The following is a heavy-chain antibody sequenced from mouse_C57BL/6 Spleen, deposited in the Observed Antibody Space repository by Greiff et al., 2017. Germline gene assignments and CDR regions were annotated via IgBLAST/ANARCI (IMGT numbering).Heavy chain of an antibody. V-gene: IGHV1-26*01. D-gene: IGHD3-2*02. Sequence: VQLQQSGPELVKPGASVKISCKASGYTFTDYYMNWVKQSHGKSLEWIGDINPNNGGTSYNQKLKGKATLTVDKSSSTAYMELRSLTSEDSAVYYCEAQATLYYFDYWGQGTTLTVSS. J-gene: IGHJ2*01. CDR1: GYTFTDYY. CDR3: EAQATLYYFDY. CDR2: INPNNGGT.